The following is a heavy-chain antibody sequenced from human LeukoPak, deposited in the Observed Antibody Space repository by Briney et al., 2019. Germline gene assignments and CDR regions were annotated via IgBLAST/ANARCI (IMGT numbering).Heavy chain of an antibody. Sequence: ASVKVSCKASGYSFNDYSIHWVRQAPGQGLEWMGRINSNSGGTSYAQNFQGRVTMTRDTSISTAYMEVSGLTSDDTALYYCARGGSGSGYLYYFDSWGQGTLVSVSS. V-gene: IGHV1-2*06. CDR2: INSNSGGT. CDR1: GYSFNDYS. D-gene: IGHD3-10*01. J-gene: IGHJ4*02. CDR3: ARGGSGSGYLYYFDS.